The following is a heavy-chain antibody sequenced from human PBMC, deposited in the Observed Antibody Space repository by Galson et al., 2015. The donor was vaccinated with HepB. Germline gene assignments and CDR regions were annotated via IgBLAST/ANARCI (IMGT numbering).Heavy chain of an antibody. CDR3: ARDLAATGSGGLDY. CDR1: GFTFSTYS. Sequence: SLRLSCAASGFTFSTYSMNWVRQAPGKGLEWVSYISSSSSGIYYADSVKGRFTISRDNAKDAMYLQMNSLRDEDTAVYYCARDLAATGSGGLDYWGQGTLGTVSS. J-gene: IGHJ4*02. CDR2: ISSSSSGI. V-gene: IGHV3-48*02. D-gene: IGHD6-13*01.